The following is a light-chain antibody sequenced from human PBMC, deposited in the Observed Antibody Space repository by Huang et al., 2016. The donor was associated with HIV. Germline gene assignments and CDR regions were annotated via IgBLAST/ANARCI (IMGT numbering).Light chain of an antibody. CDR2: DAS. V-gene: IGKV3-11*01. Sequence: EIVLTQSPVTLSKSPGQIATLSCRASQSVDNYLAWYQQNPGQAPTLRIYDASNRATGIPARFSGSGSGTDFTLTISSLEPDDFAVYFCQQRSTWPPTFGGGTTMEIK. CDR3: QQRSTWPPT. CDR1: QSVDNY. J-gene: IGKJ4*01.